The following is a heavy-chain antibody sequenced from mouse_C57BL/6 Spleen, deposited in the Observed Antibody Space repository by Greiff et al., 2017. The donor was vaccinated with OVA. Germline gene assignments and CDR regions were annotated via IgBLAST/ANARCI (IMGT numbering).Heavy chain of an antibody. CDR3: ARTSYYGSSPDY. Sequence: QVQLKQPGPELVRPGSSVKLSCKASGYTFTSYGMDWVKQRPGQGLEWIGNIYPSDSETHYNQKFKDKATLTVDKSSSTAYMQLRSLTSEDSAVYYCARTSYYGSSPDYWGQGTTLTVSS. D-gene: IGHD1-1*01. J-gene: IGHJ2*01. CDR1: GYTFTSYG. CDR2: IYPSDSET. V-gene: IGHV1-61*01.